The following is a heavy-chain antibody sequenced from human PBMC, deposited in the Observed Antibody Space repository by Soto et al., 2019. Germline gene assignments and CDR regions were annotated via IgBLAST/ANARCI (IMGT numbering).Heavy chain of an antibody. J-gene: IGHJ4*01. CDR1: GFPFSNAW. CDR3: TTDSRTTLPEIRFDY. D-gene: IGHD1-26*01. V-gene: IGHV3-15*07. CDR2: VKSKTDGGSS. Sequence: GGSVRLSCVASGFPFSNAWINWVRQVPGKGLEWVGRVKSKTDGGSSDYAAAVKGRFAVSRDDSRHIVYLQMNSLKIEDTGVYYCTTDSRTTLPEIRFDYWGHGTQVTVSS.